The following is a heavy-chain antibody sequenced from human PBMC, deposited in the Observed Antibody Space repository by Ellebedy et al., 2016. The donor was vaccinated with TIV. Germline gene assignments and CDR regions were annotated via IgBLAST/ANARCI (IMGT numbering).Heavy chain of an antibody. D-gene: IGHD5-24*01. J-gene: IGHJ4*02. CDR1: GFTFSSYA. V-gene: IGHV3-64*04. Sequence: GESLKISCAASGFTFSSYAMHWVRQAPGKGLEYISAIVSNGDSTYYADSVKGRFTISRDNSKNTLYLQMNSLRAEDTAVYYCAREGKRPFDYWGQGTLVTVSS. CDR3: AREGKRPFDY. CDR2: IVSNGDST.